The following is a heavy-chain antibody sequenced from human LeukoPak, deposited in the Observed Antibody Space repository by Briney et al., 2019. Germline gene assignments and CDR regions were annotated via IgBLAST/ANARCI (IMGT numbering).Heavy chain of an antibody. CDR3: ARQRWLVHNWFDP. D-gene: IGHD6-19*01. CDR1: GGSISSRSYY. J-gene: IGHJ5*02. Sequence: SETLSLTCRVSGGSISSRSYYWGWIRHPPGKGLEWIGSISYSASTYYNPSLKSRVTISVDTSKNQFSLKLSSVTAADTALYYCARQRWLVHNWFDPWGQGTLVTVSS. V-gene: IGHV4-39*01. CDR2: ISYSAST.